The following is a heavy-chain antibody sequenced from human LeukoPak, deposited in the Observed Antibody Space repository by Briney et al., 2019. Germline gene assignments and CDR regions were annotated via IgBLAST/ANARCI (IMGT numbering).Heavy chain of an antibody. Sequence: SETLSLTCTVSGGSISSYYWSWIRQPPGKGLEWIGYIYYSGSTDYNPTLKSRVTISVDTSKHQSSLKLSSVTAADTAVYYCARDRKAAWEGAFDIWGQGTMVTVSS. J-gene: IGHJ3*02. CDR3: ARDRKAAWEGAFDI. CDR1: GGSISSYY. D-gene: IGHD1-26*01. CDR2: IYYSGST. V-gene: IGHV4-59*01.